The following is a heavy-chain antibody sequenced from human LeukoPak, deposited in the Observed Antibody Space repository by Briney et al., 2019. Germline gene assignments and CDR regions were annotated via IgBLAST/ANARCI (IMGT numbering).Heavy chain of an antibody. Sequence: SETLSLTCTVSGGSISGSSYYWGWIRQPPGKGLEWIGTIYYSGSTYYNPSLKSRVTISVDTSKNQFSLKLSSVTAADTAIYYCARHVGVYYVFWSVYLSWYYFAYWGRGPLVTVSS. CDR2: IYYSGST. V-gene: IGHV4-39*01. CDR1: GGSISGSSYY. J-gene: IGHJ4*02. CDR3: ARHVGVYYVFWSVYLSWYYFAY. D-gene: IGHD3-3*01.